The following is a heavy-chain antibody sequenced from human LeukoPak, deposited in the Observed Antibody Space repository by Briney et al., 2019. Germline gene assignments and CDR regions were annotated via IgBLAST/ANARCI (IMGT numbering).Heavy chain of an antibody. V-gene: IGHV1-8*01. D-gene: IGHD3-9*01. J-gene: IGHJ4*02. CDR3: ARETTIPPYYFDY. CDR2: MNPNSGNT. Sequence: ASVKVSCKASGYTFTTYDIIWVRQATGQGLEWMGWMNPNSGNTGYAQKFQGRVTMTRDTPIGTAYMELSSLRSEDTAVYFCARETTIPPYYFDYWGLGTPVIVSS. CDR1: GYTFTTYD.